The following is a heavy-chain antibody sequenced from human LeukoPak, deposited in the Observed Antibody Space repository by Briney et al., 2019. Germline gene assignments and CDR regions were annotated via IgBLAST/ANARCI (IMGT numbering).Heavy chain of an antibody. CDR2: ISGSGSTT. V-gene: IGHV3-23*01. Sequence: GGSLRLSCAASGFTFSSYIVTWVRQAPGKGLEWVSSISGSGSTTYFADSVKGRFTISRDNSKNTLYLQMNSLRAEDTAVYYCAKARGAWGQGTTVTVSS. J-gene: IGHJ6*02. CDR1: GFTFSSYI. CDR3: AKARGA.